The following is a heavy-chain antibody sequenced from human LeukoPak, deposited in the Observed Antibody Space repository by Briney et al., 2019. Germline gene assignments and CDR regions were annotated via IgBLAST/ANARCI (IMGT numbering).Heavy chain of an antibody. D-gene: IGHD3-10*01. CDR1: GYSFTSYW. Sequence: GESLKISCKGSGYSFTSYWIGWVRQMPGKGLEWMGIIYPGDSDTRYSPSFQGQVTISADKSISTAYLQWSSLKASDTVMYYCARAYYSTDNWFDPWGQGTLVTVSS. V-gene: IGHV5-51*01. J-gene: IGHJ5*02. CDR3: ARAYYSTDNWFDP. CDR2: IYPGDSDT.